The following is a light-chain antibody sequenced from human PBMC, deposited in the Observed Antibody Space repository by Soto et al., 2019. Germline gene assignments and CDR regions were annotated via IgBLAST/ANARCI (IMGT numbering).Light chain of an antibody. Sequence: QSALTQPASVSGSPGQSITISCTGTSSDVGAYNYVSWYQQHPGKAPKLMIYDVSSRPSGVSNRFSGSKSGNTASLTISGLQAEDEADYYCNSYTSSTTVVFGGGTKVTVL. V-gene: IGLV2-14*01. CDR1: SSDVGAYNY. J-gene: IGLJ2*01. CDR3: NSYTSSTTVV. CDR2: DVS.